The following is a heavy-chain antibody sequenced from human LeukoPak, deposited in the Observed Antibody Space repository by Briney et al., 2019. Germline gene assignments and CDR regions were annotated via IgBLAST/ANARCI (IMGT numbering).Heavy chain of an antibody. V-gene: IGHV1-2*02. D-gene: IGHD1-26*01. CDR3: ARVQVGAPDAFDI. CDR1: GYTFTAYY. CDR2: INPNSGGT. Sequence: ASVKVSCKASGYTFTAYYLHWVRQAPGQGLEWMGWINPNSGGTNYAQKFQGRVTMTRDTSISTAYMELSRLRSDDTAVYYCARVQVGAPDAFDIWGQGTMVTVSS. J-gene: IGHJ3*02.